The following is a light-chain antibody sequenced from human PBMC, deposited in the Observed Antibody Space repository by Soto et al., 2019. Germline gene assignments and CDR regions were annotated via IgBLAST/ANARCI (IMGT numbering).Light chain of an antibody. CDR3: QQYGSSPFT. V-gene: IGKV3-20*01. CDR1: QSVSSSY. J-gene: IGKJ3*01. CDR2: GAS. Sequence: EIVLTQSPGTLSLSPGERATLSCRASQSVSSSYLAWYQQKPGQTPRLLFYGASNRATGIPDRFSGSGSGTDFTLTISRLQPEDFAVYYCQQYGSSPFTFGPGTKVDIK.